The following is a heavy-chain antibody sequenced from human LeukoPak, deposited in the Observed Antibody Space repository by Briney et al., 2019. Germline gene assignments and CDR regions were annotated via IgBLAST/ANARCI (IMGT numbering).Heavy chain of an antibody. V-gene: IGHV2-5*02. CDR2: IYWDDDK. Sequence: KESGPTLVKPTQTLTLTCTFSGFSLSTSGVGVGWIRQPPGKALEWLALIYWDDDKRYSPSLKSRLTITKDTSKNRVVLTMTNMDPVDTATYYCEGYKPYYFDYWGQGTLVTVSS. D-gene: IGHD3-10*01. J-gene: IGHJ4*02. CDR3: EGYKPYYFDY. CDR1: GFSLSTSGVG.